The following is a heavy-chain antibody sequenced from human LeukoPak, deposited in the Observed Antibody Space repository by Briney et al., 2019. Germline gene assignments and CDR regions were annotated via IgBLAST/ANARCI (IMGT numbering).Heavy chain of an antibody. CDR2: ISYDGGNI. Sequence: GGSLRLSCAPSGFTFDSYAMHWVRQAPGKGLEWVALISYDGGNIYYADSVKGRFTISRDNAKNSLYLQMNSLRAEDTAVYYCASSSGGSWNDAFDIWGQGTMVTVSS. V-gene: IGHV3-30*04. CDR3: ASSSGGSWNDAFDI. CDR1: GFTFDSYA. D-gene: IGHD2-15*01. J-gene: IGHJ3*02.